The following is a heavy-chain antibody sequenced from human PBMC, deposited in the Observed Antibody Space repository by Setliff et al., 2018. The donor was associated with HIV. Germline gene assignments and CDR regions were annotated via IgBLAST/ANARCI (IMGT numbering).Heavy chain of an antibody. D-gene: IGHD2-15*01. CDR1: GGSFSGYY. CDR2: IIHSGGT. CDR3: ARGGLGVVGAIDY. V-gene: IGHV4-34*01. J-gene: IGHJ4*02. Sequence: PSETLSLTCAVYGGSFSGYYWTWIRQPPGRGLEWIGEIIHSGGTNYNRSFKSRVTISVDTSKNQFSLNLSSVTAADTAVYYCARGGLGVVGAIDYWSQGTLVTV.